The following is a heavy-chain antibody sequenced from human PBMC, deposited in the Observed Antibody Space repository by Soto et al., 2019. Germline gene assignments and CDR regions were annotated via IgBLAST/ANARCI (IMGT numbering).Heavy chain of an antibody. Sequence: QLQLQESGSGLVKPSQTLSLTCAVSGGSISSGNSYSWSWIRQPLGKGLEWIGSISHTGSTSYNPSLKGRVSMSVDKSKNQFSLKLSSVTAADTAMYFCARAVAPYLGTWFDPWGQGTLVSVSS. V-gene: IGHV4-30-2*01. CDR1: GGSISSGNSYS. D-gene: IGHD3-16*01. CDR3: ARAVAPYLGTWFDP. J-gene: IGHJ5*02. CDR2: ISHTGST.